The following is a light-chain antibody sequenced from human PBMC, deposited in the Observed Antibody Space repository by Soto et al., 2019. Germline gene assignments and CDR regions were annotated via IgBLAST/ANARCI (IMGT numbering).Light chain of an antibody. V-gene: IGKV1-5*03. CDR3: QQYNSYPS. CDR1: QSISSW. J-gene: IGKJ4*01. Sequence: DIPMTQSPSTLSASVEDRVTITCRASQSISSWLAWYQQKPGKAPKLLIYTASSLESGVPSRFSGSGSGTEFTLTISSLQPDDFATYYCQQYNSYPSFGGGTKVEIK. CDR2: TAS.